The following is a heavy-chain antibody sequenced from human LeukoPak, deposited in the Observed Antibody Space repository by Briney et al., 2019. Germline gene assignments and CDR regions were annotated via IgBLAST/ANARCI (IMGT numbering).Heavy chain of an antibody. J-gene: IGHJ4*02. Sequence: PGGSLRLSCAASGFTFSSYAMSWIRQPPGKGLEWIGEINHSGSTNYNPSLKSRVTISVDTSKNQFSLKLSSVTAADTAVYYCAGSYGSGSYRFDYWGQGTLVTVSS. V-gene: IGHV4-34*08. CDR1: GFTFSSYA. CDR3: AGSYGSGSYRFDY. CDR2: INHSGST. D-gene: IGHD3-10*01.